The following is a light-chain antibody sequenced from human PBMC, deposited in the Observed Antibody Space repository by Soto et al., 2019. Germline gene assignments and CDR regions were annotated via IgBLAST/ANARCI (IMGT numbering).Light chain of an antibody. CDR1: QGISNS. J-gene: IGKJ2*01. Sequence: DIQMTQSPSAMSASVGDRVTITCRASQGISNSLCWFQQKPGKVPKRLIYGASTLQSGVPSRFSGTGSGTEFTLTISSLQPEDFATYYCLQQNSFPPPFGQGTNLEIK. CDR3: LQQNSFPPP. CDR2: GAS. V-gene: IGKV1-17*03.